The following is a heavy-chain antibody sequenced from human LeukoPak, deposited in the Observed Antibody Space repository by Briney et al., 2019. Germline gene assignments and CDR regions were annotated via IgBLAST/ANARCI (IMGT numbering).Heavy chain of an antibody. CDR3: ARDLSSWSATPVDY. Sequence: GGSLRLSCAASGFTFSSYSMNWVRQAPGKGLEWVSVIYSGGSTYYADSVKGRFTISRDNSKNTLYLQMNSLRAEDTAVYYCARDLSSWSATPVDYWGQGTLVTVSS. CDR1: GFTFSSYS. V-gene: IGHV3-66*01. D-gene: IGHD2-2*01. J-gene: IGHJ4*02. CDR2: IYSGGST.